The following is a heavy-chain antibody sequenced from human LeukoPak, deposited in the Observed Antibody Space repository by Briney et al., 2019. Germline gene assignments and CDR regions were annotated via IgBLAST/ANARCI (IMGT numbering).Heavy chain of an antibody. CDR3: ASGSRFDY. D-gene: IGHD5/OR15-5a*01. CDR1: GFTVSDNY. CDR2: IYSGGSI. J-gene: IGHJ4*02. Sequence: GGSLRLSRAASGFTVSDNYMSWVRQAPGKGLEWVSVIYSGGSIYYTDSVEGRFTISRHNSKNTLYLQMNSLRTEDTAVYYCASGSRFDYWGQGTLVTVSS. V-gene: IGHV3-53*04.